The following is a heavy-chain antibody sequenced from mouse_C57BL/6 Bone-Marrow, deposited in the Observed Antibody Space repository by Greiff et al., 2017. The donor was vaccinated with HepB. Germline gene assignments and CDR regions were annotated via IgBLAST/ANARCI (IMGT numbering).Heavy chain of an antibody. CDR3: TRGDYGGDAMDY. CDR2: IDPEDGDT. D-gene: IGHD2-4*01. V-gene: IGHV14-1*01. J-gene: IGHJ4*01. Sequence: EVQGVESGAELVRPGASVKLSCTASGFNIKDYYMHWVKQRPEQGLEWIGRIDPEDGDTEYAPKFQGKATMTADTSSNTAYLQLSSLTSEDTAVYYCTRGDYGGDAMDYWGQGTSVTVSS. CDR1: GFNIKDYY.